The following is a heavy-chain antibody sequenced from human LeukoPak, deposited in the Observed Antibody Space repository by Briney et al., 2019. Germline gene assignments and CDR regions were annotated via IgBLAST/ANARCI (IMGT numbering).Heavy chain of an antibody. J-gene: IGHJ4*02. CDR1: GYTFTGYY. CDR3: ARAKVAGTSRSSQNY. CDR2: INPNSGGT. V-gene: IGHV1-2*02. D-gene: IGHD6-19*01. Sequence: ASVKVSCKASGYTFTGYYMHWLRQAPGQGLEWMGWINPNSGGTNYAQKFQGRVTMTRDTSTSTAYMELSRLRSDDTAVYYCARAKVAGTSRSSQNYWGQGTLITVSS.